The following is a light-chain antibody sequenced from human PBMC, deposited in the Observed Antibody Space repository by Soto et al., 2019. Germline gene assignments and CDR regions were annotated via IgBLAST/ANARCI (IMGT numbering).Light chain of an antibody. V-gene: IGLV2-14*01. CDR2: EVS. CDR1: SSDIGSYNY. CDR3: SSYTSSSTLV. J-gene: IGLJ2*01. Sequence: QSVLTQPASVSGSPGQSISISCTGTSSDIGSYNYVSWYQQHPGKAPKLMIWEVSHRPSGVSNRFSGSKSGNTASLTISGLRAEDEADYYCSSYTSSSTLVFGGGTQLTVL.